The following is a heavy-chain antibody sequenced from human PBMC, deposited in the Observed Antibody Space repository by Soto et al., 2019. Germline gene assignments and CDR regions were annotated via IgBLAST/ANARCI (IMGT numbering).Heavy chain of an antibody. J-gene: IGHJ4*02. CDR3: ARDLPYGSGSYYSHTHY. CDR2: ISPYNGNT. CDR1: GYTFTSYG. V-gene: IGHV1-18*01. Sequence: QVQLVQSGAEVKKPGASVKVSCKASGYTFTSYGISWVRQAPGQGLEWMGWISPYNGNTNYAQKHQGRVTMTTNTSTSTAYMELRSLRSDDTAVYYCARDLPYGSGSYYSHTHYWGQGTLVTVSS. D-gene: IGHD3-10*01.